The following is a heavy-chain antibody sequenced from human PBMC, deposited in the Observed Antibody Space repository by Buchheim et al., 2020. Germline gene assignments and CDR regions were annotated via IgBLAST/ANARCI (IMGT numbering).Heavy chain of an antibody. J-gene: IGHJ6*02. CDR3: AKDRSRRDYYYGMDV. CDR1: GFTFSSYG. Sequence: QVQLVESGGGVVQPGRSLRLSCAASGFTFSSYGMHWVRQAPGKGLEWVAVISYDGSNKYYADSVKGRFTISRDNYKKTLYLQMNSLRAEDTAVYYWAKDRSRRDYYYGMDVWGQGTT. D-gene: IGHD1-14*01. CDR2: ISYDGSNK. V-gene: IGHV3-30*18.